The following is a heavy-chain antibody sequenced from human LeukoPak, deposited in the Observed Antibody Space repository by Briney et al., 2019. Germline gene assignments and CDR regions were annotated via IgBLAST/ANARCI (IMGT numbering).Heavy chain of an antibody. CDR3: SSVVVVPAALVCDAFDI. Sequence: ASETLSLTCAVSGYSISSGYYWGWTRQPPGNGLEWIESIYHSGSTYYNPSLTSRVTISVDTSKNQFSLKLSSVTAADTAVYYCSSVVVVPAALVCDAFDIWGQGTMVTVSS. D-gene: IGHD2-2*01. CDR1: GYSISSGYY. CDR2: IYHSGST. J-gene: IGHJ3*02. V-gene: IGHV4-38-2*01.